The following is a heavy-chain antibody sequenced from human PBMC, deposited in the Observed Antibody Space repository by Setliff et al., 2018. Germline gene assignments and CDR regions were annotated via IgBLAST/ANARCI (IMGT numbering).Heavy chain of an antibody. D-gene: IGHD5-18*01. V-gene: IGHV4-4*08. CDR1: GASISSYY. CDR2: IYTSGGT. J-gene: IGHJ6*03. CDR3: AREGVDTRSSTDYRYYMDV. Sequence: SETLSLTCTVSGASISSYYWSWIRQPPGKGLEWIGYIYTSGGTNYNPSLKSRVTISVDASKNQFSLKLNSVTAADTAVYYCAREGVDTRSSTDYRYYMDVWGKGTTVTVSS.